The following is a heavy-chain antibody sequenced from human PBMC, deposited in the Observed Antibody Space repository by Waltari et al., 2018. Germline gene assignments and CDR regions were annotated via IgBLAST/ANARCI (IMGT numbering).Heavy chain of an antibody. J-gene: IGHJ4*02. CDR2: IRREPYNYAT. CDR1: GLRFRGSS. V-gene: IGHV3-73*01. Sequence: EVQVVESGGGLVQPGGSLNLSCSTAGLRFRGSSIHWVRQTSGKGLEWVGRIRREPYNYATAYSASVKGRFTISRDDSKNTAFLQMNSLMTEDTAVYYCSGGEVTGTDFWGQGTLVTVSS. D-gene: IGHD6-19*01. CDR3: SGGEVTGTDF.